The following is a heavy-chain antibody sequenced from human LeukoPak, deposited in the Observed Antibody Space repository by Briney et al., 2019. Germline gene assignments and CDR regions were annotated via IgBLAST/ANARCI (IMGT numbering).Heavy chain of an antibody. Sequence: PGGSLRLSRAASGFIFSTYGMYWGRQALGKGGEWVAFIRHDGSIKNYADSVKGRSTISRGNSKNTLYLQMNSLRAEDTAVYYRAKESLADIDYWGQGTLVTVPS. CDR1: GFIFSTYG. D-gene: IGHD3-16*01. CDR2: IRHDGSIK. V-gene: IGHV3-30*02. CDR3: AKESLADIDY. J-gene: IGHJ4*02.